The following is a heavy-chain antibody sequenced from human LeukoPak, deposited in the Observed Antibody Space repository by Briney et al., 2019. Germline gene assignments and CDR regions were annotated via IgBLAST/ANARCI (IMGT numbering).Heavy chain of an antibody. Sequence: SSETLSLTCAVYGGSFSGYYWSWIRQPPGKGLEWIGEINHSGSTNYNPSLKSRVTISVDTSKNQFSLKLSSVTAADTAVYYCARVSRYYYDSSGYYGTRVALDYWGQGTLVTVSS. CDR3: ARVSRYYYDSSGYYGTRVALDY. J-gene: IGHJ4*02. V-gene: IGHV4-34*01. CDR2: INHSGST. D-gene: IGHD3-22*01. CDR1: GGSFSGYY.